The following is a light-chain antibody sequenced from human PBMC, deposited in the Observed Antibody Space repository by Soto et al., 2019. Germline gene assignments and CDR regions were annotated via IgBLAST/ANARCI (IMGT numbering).Light chain of an antibody. J-gene: IGLJ1*01. CDR2: GNG. CDR3: QSYDSSLSGSEV. CDR1: SSNIWVGHD. Sequence: QSVLTQPPSVTGAPGQRVTISCTGSSSNIWVGHDVHWYQQLPGTAPKLLIYGNGNRPSGVPDRFSGSKSGTSASLAIAGLQADDEADYYCQSYDSSLSGSEVFGTGTKVTVL. V-gene: IGLV1-40*01.